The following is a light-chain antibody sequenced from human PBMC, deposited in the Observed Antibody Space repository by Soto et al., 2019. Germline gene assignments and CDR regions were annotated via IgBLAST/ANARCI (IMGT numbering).Light chain of an antibody. V-gene: IGKV3-15*01. CDR1: QSVTNS. CDR2: GAT. J-gene: IGKJ1*01. CDR3: QQYNNWPRT. Sequence: EIVLAQSPGTLSLSPGERATLSCRASQSVTNSFLAWYQQKPGQAPRLLIHGATTRATGIPARFSGSGSGTEFTLTISSLQSEDFAVYYCQQYNNWPRTFGQGTKVDNK.